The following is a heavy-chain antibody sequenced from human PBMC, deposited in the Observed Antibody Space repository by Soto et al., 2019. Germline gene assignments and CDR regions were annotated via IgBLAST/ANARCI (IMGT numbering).Heavy chain of an antibody. Sequence: LSETLSLTCTFSGYSISNYYWRMIRQPTGSGLEFIGYISYTGDTNYNPSLKGRVTISVNTYKTQVPLKLTAVTAADTAIYNCAGLHTSKEARIWFDPWAQGTVVAVAS. J-gene: IGHJ5*02. V-gene: IGHV4-59*01. CDR1: GYSISNYY. CDR3: AGLHTSKEARIWFDP. CDR2: ISYTGDT.